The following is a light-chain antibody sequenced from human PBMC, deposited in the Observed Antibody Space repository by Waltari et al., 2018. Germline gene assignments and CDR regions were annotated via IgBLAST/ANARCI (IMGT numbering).Light chain of an antibody. J-gene: IGLJ3*02. CDR3: SSYAGSGSPRV. CDR1: NSDVGSYNL. Sequence: QSALIQPASVSGSPGQSITMSRTETNSDVGSYNLVSWYQQHPGKAPKFLIYEGSKRPSGVSYRFSGSKSGNTASLTISGLQADDEADYYCSSYAGSGSPRVFGGGTKLTVL. V-gene: IGLV2-23*01. CDR2: EGS.